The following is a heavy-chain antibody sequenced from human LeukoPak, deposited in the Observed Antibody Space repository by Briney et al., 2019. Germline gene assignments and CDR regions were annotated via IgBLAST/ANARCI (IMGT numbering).Heavy chain of an antibody. V-gene: IGHV3-21*01. CDR3: ARDQGYYGSESYTLN. CDR1: GFTFSSYS. CDR2: ISSSSSYI. J-gene: IGHJ4*02. D-gene: IGHD3-10*01. Sequence: PGGSLRLSCAASGFTFSSYSMNWVRQAPGKGLEWVSSISSSSSYIYYADSVKGRFTISRDNAKNSLYLQMNSLRAEDTAVYYCARDQGYYGSESYTLNWGQGTLVTVSS.